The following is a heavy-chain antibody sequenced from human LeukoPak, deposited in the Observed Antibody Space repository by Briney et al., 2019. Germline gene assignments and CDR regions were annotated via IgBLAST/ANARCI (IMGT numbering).Heavy chain of an antibody. Sequence: GASVKVSCKASGYTFSSYGISWVRQARGQGLEWMGWISAYNGNTNYAQTLQGRVTMTTDTSTSTAYMELRSLRSDDTAVYYCASGPVLCSSTSCYPLTLDYWGQGTLVTVSS. CDR2: ISAYNGNT. CDR1: GYTFSSYG. J-gene: IGHJ4*02. D-gene: IGHD2-2*01. CDR3: ASGPVLCSSTSCYPLTLDY. V-gene: IGHV1-18*01.